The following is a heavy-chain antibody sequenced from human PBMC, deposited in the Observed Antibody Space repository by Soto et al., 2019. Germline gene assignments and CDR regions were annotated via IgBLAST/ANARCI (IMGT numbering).Heavy chain of an antibody. CDR2: ISGSGGST. CDR3: AKQAGGGYGRYLCWFDP. V-gene: IGHV3-23*01. J-gene: IGHJ5*02. CDR1: GFTFSSYA. D-gene: IGHD5-12*01. Sequence: EVQLLESGGGLVQPGGSLRLSCAASGFTFSSYAMSWVRQAPGKGLEWVSAISGSGGSTYYADSVKGRFTISRDNSKNTLYLHMNSLRAEDTAVYYCAKQAGGGYGRYLCWFDPWGQGPLVTVSS.